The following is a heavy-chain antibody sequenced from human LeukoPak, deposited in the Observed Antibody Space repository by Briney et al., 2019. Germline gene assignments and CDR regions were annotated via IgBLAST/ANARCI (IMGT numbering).Heavy chain of an antibody. Sequence: SETLSLTCTVSGVSISNYYWSWIRQPAGKGLEWIGRKYARGSSNYNPPVQSRVTMSVDTSSNQFSLKLRSVTAAATAVEYWWRGRYCSADISTGGDSFDIWGQWTMVSLPP. V-gene: IGHV4-4*07. J-gene: IGHJ3*02. CDR3: WRGRYCSADISTGGDSFDI. CDR2: KYARGSS. CDR1: GVSISNYY. D-gene: IGHD2-15*01.